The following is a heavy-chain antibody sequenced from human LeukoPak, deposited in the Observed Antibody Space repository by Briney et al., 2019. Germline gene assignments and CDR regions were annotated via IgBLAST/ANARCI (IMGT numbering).Heavy chain of an antibody. CDR2: IYTSGST. Sequence: WSCHWKTAGKGLEWIGRIYTSGSTNYNPSLKSRVTISVDTSKNQFSLKLSSVTAADTAVYYCARGDYYDSSGSTYFDYWGQGTLVTVSS. J-gene: IGHJ4*02. CDR3: ARGDYYDSSGSTYFDY. V-gene: IGHV4-61*02. D-gene: IGHD3-22*01.